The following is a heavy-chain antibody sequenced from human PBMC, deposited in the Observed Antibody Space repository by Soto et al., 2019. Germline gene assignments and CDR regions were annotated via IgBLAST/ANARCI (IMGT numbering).Heavy chain of an antibody. D-gene: IGHD2-8*02. CDR2: ISRNSGTR. CDR3: AKDISLVLSYYFDY. V-gene: IGHV3-9*01. Sequence: EVQLVESGGGLVQPGRSLRLSCAASGFTFDDYAMHWVRQAPGKGLEWVSGISRNSGTRGYADSVKGRFTISRDNAKNSLYLQMNSLRAEDTALYYCAKDISLVLSYYFDYWGQGTLVTVSS. J-gene: IGHJ4*02. CDR1: GFTFDDYA.